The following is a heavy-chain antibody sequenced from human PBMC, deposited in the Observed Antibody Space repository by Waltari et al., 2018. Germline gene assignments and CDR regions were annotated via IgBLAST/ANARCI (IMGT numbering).Heavy chain of an antibody. CDR1: GFTFSSYA. J-gene: IGHJ4*02. V-gene: IGHV3-23*01. Sequence: EVQLLESGGGLVQPGGSLRLSCAASGFTFSSYAMSWVRQAPGKGLEWVSAISGSGGRTSYADSVKGRFTISRDNSKNTLYLQMNSLRAEDTAVYYCAKDGGFYSSGWPQDYWGQGTLVTVSS. D-gene: IGHD6-19*01. CDR3: AKDGGFYSSGWPQDY. CDR2: ISGSGGRT.